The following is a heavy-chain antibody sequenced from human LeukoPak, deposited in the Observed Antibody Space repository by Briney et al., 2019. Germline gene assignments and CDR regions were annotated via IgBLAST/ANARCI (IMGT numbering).Heavy chain of an antibody. J-gene: IGHJ6*02. V-gene: IGHV4-59*01. CDR3: VRDDSGMDV. CDR1: DGSISSYY. D-gene: IGHD2-21*01. CDR2: IYYGGST. Sequence: PSETLSLTCTASDGSISSYYWSWIRQPPGKGLEWIGYIYYGGSTNYNPSLKSRVTISVDTSKNQFSLELSSVTAADTAVYYCVRDDSGMDVWGQGTTVTVSS.